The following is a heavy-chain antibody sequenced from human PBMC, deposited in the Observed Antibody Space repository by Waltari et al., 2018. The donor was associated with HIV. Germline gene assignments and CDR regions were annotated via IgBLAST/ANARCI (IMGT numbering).Heavy chain of an antibody. J-gene: IGHJ4*02. Sequence: QVQLQESGPGLVKPSETLSLTCAVSGYSISSGYYWGWIRQPPGKGLEWIGSIYHSGSTYYNQSLKSRVTISVDTSKNQFSLKLSSVTAADTAVYYCARLTRIVGANYDYWGQGTLVTVSS. CDR1: GYSISSGYY. D-gene: IGHD1-26*01. CDR3: ARLTRIVGANYDY. CDR2: IYHSGST. V-gene: IGHV4-38-2*01.